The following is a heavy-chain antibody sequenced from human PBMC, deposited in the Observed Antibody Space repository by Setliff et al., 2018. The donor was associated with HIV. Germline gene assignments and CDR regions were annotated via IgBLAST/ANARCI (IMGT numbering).Heavy chain of an antibody. V-gene: IGHV4-59*08. Sequence: SETLSLTCTVSGGSINSYYWSWIRQPPGKGLEWIGYIYYSGRTNYNPSLKSRVTISVDTSKNQFSLKLTSVTAADTAVYYCARHPTNWGSTGYYYYYMDVWGKGTTVTVSS. J-gene: IGHJ6*03. CDR2: IYYSGRT. D-gene: IGHD7-27*01. CDR1: GGSINSYY. CDR3: ARHPTNWGSTGYYYYYMDV.